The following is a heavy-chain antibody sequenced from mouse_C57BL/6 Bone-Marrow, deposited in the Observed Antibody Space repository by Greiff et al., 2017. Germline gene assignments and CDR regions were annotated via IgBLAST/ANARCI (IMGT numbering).Heavy chain of an antibody. V-gene: IGHV1-62-2*01. J-gene: IGHJ3*01. CDR3: ARHGALRSWFAY. Sequence: VKVVESGAELVKPGASVKLSCKASGYTFTEYTIHWVKQRSGQGLEWIGWFYPGSGSIKYNEKFKDKATLTADKSSSTVYMELIRLTSEAAAVYFCARHGALRSWFAYWGQGTLVTVSA. CDR1: GYTFTEYT. CDR2: FYPGSGSI.